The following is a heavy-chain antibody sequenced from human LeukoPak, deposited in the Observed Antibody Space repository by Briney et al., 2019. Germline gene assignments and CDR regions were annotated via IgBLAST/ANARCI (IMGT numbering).Heavy chain of an antibody. CDR2: ISYDGGNK. J-gene: IGHJ5*02. D-gene: IGHD6-13*01. Sequence: GGSLRLSCAASGFTFSSHAMHWVRQAPGKGLEWVALISYDGGNKYYADSVKGRFTISRDNAKNSLYLQMNSLRAEDTAVYYCARVPYSSSWYNWFDPWGQGTLVTVSS. V-gene: IGHV3-30*04. CDR3: ARVPYSSSWYNWFDP. CDR1: GFTFSSHA.